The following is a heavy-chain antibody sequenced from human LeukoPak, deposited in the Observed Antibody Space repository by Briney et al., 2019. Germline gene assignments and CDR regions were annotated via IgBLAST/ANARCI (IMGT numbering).Heavy chain of an antibody. CDR1: GFTFSSYA. D-gene: IGHD3-10*01. CDR3: AKDKVVGGSGINAFDI. Sequence: GGSLRLSCAASGFTFSSYAMSWVRQAPGKGLEWVSAISGSGGSTYYADSVKGRFTISRDNSKNTLYLQMNILRAEDTAVYYCAKDKVVGGSGINAFDIWGQGTMVTVSS. CDR2: ISGSGGST. V-gene: IGHV3-23*01. J-gene: IGHJ3*02.